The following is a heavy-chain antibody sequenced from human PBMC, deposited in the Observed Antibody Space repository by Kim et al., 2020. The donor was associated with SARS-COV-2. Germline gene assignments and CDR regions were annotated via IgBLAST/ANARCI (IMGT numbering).Heavy chain of an antibody. CDR2: IYPGDSET. J-gene: IGHJ3*02. CDR1: GYSFTSYW. V-gene: IGHV5-51*01. Sequence: GESLKISCKGFGYSFTSYWIGWVRQMPGKGLQWMGIIYPGDSETRYSPSFQGQVTISADKSISTTYLQWSSLMASDTATYYCSSQLSSYKSGWQNAFNIW. D-gene: IGHD6-25*01. CDR3: SSQLSSYKSGWQNAFNI.